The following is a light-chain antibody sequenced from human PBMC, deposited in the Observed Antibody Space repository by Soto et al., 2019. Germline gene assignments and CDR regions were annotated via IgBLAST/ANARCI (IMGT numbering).Light chain of an antibody. J-gene: IGLJ1*01. CDR1: SSNIGSVYV. V-gene: IGLV1-40*01. Sequence: QSVLTQPPSVSGAPGQRVTISCTGSSSNIGSVYVVHWYQQFPETAPNPLIYGNSNRLSGVPYRFSGSNFGTSASLAFIGLQAEDEADYYCQSYDSSLSGYVFGTGTKVTVL. CDR2: GNS. CDR3: QSYDSSLSGYV.